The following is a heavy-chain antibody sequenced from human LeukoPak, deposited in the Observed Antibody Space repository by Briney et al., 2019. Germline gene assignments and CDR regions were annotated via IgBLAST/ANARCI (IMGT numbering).Heavy chain of an antibody. CDR2: IYYSGST. CDR1: GGSISSSSYY. CDR3: AGIAAVGTWYFQH. D-gene: IGHD6-13*01. Sequence: SETLSLTCTVSGGSISSSSYYWGWIRQPPGTGLEWIGSIYYSGSTYYNPSLKSRVTISVDTSKNQFSLKLSSVTAADTAVYYCAGIAAVGTWYFQHWGQGTLVTVSS. J-gene: IGHJ1*01. V-gene: IGHV4-39*01.